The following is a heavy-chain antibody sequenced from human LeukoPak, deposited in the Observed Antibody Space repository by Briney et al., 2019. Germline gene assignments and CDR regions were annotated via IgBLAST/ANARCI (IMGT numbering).Heavy chain of an antibody. D-gene: IGHD3-3*01. CDR1: GFTFSDYY. V-gene: IGHV3-23*01. CDR3: AKRPDMQIFGVVTLGNAFDI. J-gene: IGHJ3*02. CDR2: ISGSAGST. Sequence: GGSLRLSCAASGFTFSDYYMSWIRQAPGKGLEWVSAISGSAGSTYYADSVKGRFTISRDNSKNTLYLQMNSLRAEDTAVYYCAKRPDMQIFGVVTLGNAFDIWGQGTMVTVSS.